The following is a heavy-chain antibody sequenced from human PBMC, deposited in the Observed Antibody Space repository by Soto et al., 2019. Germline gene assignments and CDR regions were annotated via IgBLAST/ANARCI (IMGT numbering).Heavy chain of an antibody. D-gene: IGHD3-22*01. CDR1: GFTFSSYA. J-gene: IGHJ4*02. V-gene: IGHV3-30-3*01. CDR2: ISYDGSNK. CDR3: ARDDSVY. Sequence: VGSLRLSCAASGFTFSSYAMHWVRQAPGKGLEWVAVISYDGSNKYYADSVKGRFTISRDNSKNTLYLQMNSLRAEDTAVYYCARDDSVYWGQGTLVTVSS.